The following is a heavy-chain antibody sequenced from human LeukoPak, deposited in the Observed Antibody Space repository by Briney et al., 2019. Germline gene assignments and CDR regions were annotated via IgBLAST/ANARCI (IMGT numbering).Heavy chain of an antibody. J-gene: IGHJ4*02. CDR2: IFHDGST. D-gene: IGHD3-10*01. V-gene: IGHV4-38-2*02. CDR3: ARLRSMVRGVIISYFDY. CDR1: GYSISRGYY. Sequence: SETLSLTCTVSGYSISRGYYWGWIRQPPGKGLEWIGNIFHDGSTYYNPSLKSRVTISVDTSKNQFSLKLSSVTAADTAVYYCARLRSMVRGVIISYFDYWGQGTLVTVSS.